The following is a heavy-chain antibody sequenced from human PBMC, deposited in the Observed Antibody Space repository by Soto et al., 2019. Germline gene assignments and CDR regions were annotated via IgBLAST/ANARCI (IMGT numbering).Heavy chain of an antibody. CDR2: IYHSGST. D-gene: IGHD4-17*01. Sequence: SETLSLTCAVSGGSISSGGYSWSWIRQPPGKGLEWIGYIYHSGSTYHNPSLKSRVTISVDRSKNQFSLKLSSVTAADTAVYYCARGMTTVTTFDYWGQGTLVTVSS. CDR1: GGSISSGGYS. J-gene: IGHJ4*02. CDR3: ARGMTTVTTFDY. V-gene: IGHV4-30-2*01.